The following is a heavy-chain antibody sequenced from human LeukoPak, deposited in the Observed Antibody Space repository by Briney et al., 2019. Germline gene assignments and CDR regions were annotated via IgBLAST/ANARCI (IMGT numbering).Heavy chain of an antibody. D-gene: IGHD3-16*01. Sequence: ETSETLCLTCTVSGGSISGYYWSWIRQPAGEGLEWIGRIYSSGSTNYNPSLKSRVSMSVDTSNNQFSLNLSSVTAADTAVYYCARKRKGAYDSDCWGQGTLVTVSS. V-gene: IGHV4-4*07. J-gene: IGHJ4*02. CDR2: IYSSGST. CDR3: ARKRKGAYDSDC. CDR1: GGSISGYY.